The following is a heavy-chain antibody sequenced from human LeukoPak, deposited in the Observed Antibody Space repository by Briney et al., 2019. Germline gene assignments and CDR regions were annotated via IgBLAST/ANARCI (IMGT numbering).Heavy chain of an antibody. CDR3: AKDDSDIVVVPAAYFDY. Sequence: GGTLRLSCAASGFTFSNYGLSWVRQAPGKGLEWVSGITGSGGSTYYADSVKGRFSISRDNSKNTLYLQMNSLRAEDTAVYYCAKDDSDIVVVPAAYFDYWGQGTLVTVSS. V-gene: IGHV3-23*01. CDR2: ITGSGGST. D-gene: IGHD2-2*01. J-gene: IGHJ4*02. CDR1: GFTFSNYG.